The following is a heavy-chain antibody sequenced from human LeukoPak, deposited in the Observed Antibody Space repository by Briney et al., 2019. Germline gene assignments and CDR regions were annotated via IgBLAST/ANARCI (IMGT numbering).Heavy chain of an antibody. V-gene: IGHV3-48*03. CDR1: GFTFSSYE. Sequence: GGSLRLSCAASGFTFSSYEMNWVRQAPGKGLEWVSYISSSGSTIYYADSVKGRFTISKDNAKNSLSLQMNSLRAEDTAVYYCARVRYTNSDYWGQGTLVTVSS. J-gene: IGHJ4*02. D-gene: IGHD4-11*01. CDR2: ISSSGSTI. CDR3: ARVRYTNSDY.